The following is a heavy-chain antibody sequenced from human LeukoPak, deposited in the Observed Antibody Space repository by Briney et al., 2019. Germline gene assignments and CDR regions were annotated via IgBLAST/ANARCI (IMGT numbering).Heavy chain of an antibody. CDR3: ARGLTVAAAGPLWFDP. CDR2: INHSGST. CDR1: GGSFSVYY. V-gene: IGHV4-34*01. J-gene: IGHJ5*02. D-gene: IGHD6-13*01. Sequence: PSETLSLTCAVYGGSFSVYYWSWIRQPPGKGLEWAGEINHSGSTNYNPSLKSRVTISVDTPKNQFSLKLSSVTAADTAVYYCARGLTVAAAGPLWFDPWGQGTLVTVSS.